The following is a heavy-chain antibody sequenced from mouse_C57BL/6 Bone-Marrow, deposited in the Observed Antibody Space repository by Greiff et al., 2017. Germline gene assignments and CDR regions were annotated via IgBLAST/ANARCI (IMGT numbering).Heavy chain of an antibody. V-gene: IGHV5-16*01. D-gene: IGHD1-1*01. Sequence: EVMLVESEGGLVQPGSSMKLSCTASGFTFSDYYMAWVRQVPEKGLEWVANINYDGSSTYYLDSLTSRFIISRDNAKNILYLQMSSLKSEDTATYYCARGTTVVEYYFDYWGQGTTLTVSS. CDR3: ARGTTVVEYYFDY. J-gene: IGHJ2*01. CDR2: INYDGSST. CDR1: GFTFSDYY.